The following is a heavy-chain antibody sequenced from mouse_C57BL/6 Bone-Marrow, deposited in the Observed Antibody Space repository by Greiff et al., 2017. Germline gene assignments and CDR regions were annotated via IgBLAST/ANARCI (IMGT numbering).Heavy chain of an antibody. V-gene: IGHV14-2*01. J-gene: IGHJ4*01. Sequence: VQLQQSGAELVKPGASVKLSCTASGFNIKDYYMHWVKQRTEQGLEWIGRIDPGDGETTYAPKFQGKATITADTSSNTAYLQLSSLSSEDTAVYYCARVLLRAMDYWGQGTSVTVSS. CDR2: IDPGDGET. CDR3: ARVLLRAMDY. CDR1: GFNIKDYY. D-gene: IGHD1-1*01.